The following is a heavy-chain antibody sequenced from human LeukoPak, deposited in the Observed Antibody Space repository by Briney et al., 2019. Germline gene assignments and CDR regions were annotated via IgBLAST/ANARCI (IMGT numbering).Heavy chain of an antibody. CDR1: GGSISSYY. V-gene: IGHV4-59*01. CDR3: AIASPDGYHDYVWGSYRLDY. J-gene: IGHJ4*02. CDR2: IYYSGST. D-gene: IGHD3-16*02. Sequence: SETLSLTCTVSGGSISSYYWSWIRQPPGKGLEWIGYIYYSGSTNYNPSLKSRVTISVDTSKNQFSLKLSSVTAADTAVYYCAIASPDGYHDYVWGSYRLDYWGQGTLVTVSS.